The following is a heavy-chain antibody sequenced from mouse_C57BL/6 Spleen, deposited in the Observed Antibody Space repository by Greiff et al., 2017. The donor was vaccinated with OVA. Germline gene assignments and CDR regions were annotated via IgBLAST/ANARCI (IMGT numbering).Heavy chain of an antibody. CDR1: GFTFSDYY. J-gene: IGHJ3*01. V-gene: IGHV5-16*01. CDR3: AREGDGSSYAY. Sequence: DVQLVESEGGLVQPGSSMKLSCTASGFTFSDYYMAWVRQVPEKGLEWVANINYDGSSTYYLDSLKSRFIISRDNAKNILYLQMSSLKSEDTATYYCAREGDGSSYAYWGQGTLVTVSA. D-gene: IGHD1-1*01. CDR2: INYDGSST.